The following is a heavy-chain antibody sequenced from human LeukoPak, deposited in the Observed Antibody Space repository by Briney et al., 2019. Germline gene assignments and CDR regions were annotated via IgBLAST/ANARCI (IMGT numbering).Heavy chain of an antibody. Sequence: PGGSLRLSCAASGFTFSSYGMHWVRQAPGKGLEWVAVIWYDGSNKYYADSVKGRFTISRDNSKNTLYLQMNSLRAEDTAVYYCARDFEAYYDILTGYYKGPFDIWGQGTMVTVSS. CDR3: ARDFEAYYDILTGYYKGPFDI. V-gene: IGHV3-33*01. D-gene: IGHD3-9*01. CDR1: GFTFSSYG. J-gene: IGHJ3*02. CDR2: IWYDGSNK.